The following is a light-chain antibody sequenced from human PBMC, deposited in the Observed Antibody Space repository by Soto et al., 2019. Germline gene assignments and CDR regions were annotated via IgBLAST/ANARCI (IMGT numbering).Light chain of an antibody. CDR2: DAS. V-gene: IGKV1-5*01. Sequence: DIQMTQSPSTLSASVGERVNITCRASQSISSWLAWYQQKPGKAPKLLIYDASSLESGVPSRFSGSGSGTEFTLTISSLQPDDFATYYYQQYNSYWTFGQGTKVDI. CDR1: QSISSW. CDR3: QQYNSYWT. J-gene: IGKJ1*01.